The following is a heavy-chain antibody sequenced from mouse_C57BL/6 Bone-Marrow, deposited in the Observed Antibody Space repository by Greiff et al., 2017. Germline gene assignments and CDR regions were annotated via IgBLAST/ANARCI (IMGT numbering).Heavy chain of an antibody. CDR1: GYTFTSYG. CDR2: IYPRSGNT. D-gene: IGHD1-1*01. Sequence: QVQLQQSGAELARPGASVKLSCKASGYTFTSYGISWVKQRTGQGLEWIGEIYPRSGNTYYNEKFKGKATLTADKSSSTAYMELRSLTSEDSAVYFCAREGITTVVAKGYWGQGTTRTVSS. V-gene: IGHV1-81*01. CDR3: AREGITTVVAKGY. J-gene: IGHJ2*01.